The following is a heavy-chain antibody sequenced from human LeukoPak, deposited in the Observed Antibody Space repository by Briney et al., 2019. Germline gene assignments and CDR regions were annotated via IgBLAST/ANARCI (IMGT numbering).Heavy chain of an antibody. J-gene: IGHJ6*02. CDR2: IHHSGST. D-gene: IGHD6-19*01. V-gene: IGHV4-34*01. CDR1: GFTFSSYA. CDR3: ARGTPPRIAVAGYYYGMDV. Sequence: GSLRLSCAASGFTFSSYAVSWIRQPPGKGLEWIGEIHHSGSTNYNPSLKSRVTISVDTSKNQFSLKLSSVTAADTAVYYCARGTPPRIAVAGYYYGMDVWGQGTTVTVSS.